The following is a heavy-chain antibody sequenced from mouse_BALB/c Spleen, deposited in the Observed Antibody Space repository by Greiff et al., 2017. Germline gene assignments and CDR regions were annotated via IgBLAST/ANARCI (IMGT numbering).Heavy chain of an antibody. D-gene: IGHD4-1*01. CDR3: ARQDWDGAMDY. V-gene: IGHV5-6*01. Sequence: EVKLVESGGDLVKPGGSLKLSCAASGFTFSSYGMSWVRQTPDKRLEWVATISSGGSYTYYPDSVKGRFTISRDNAKNTLYLQMSSLKSEDTAMYYCARQDWDGAMDYWGQGTSVTVSS. CDR2: ISSGGSYT. J-gene: IGHJ4*01. CDR1: GFTFSSYG.